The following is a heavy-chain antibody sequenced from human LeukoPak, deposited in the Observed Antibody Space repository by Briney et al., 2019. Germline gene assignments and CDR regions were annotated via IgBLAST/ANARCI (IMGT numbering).Heavy chain of an antibody. CDR1: GYTFTSYA. J-gene: IGHJ4*02. CDR2: INAGNGNT. V-gene: IGHV1-3*01. CDR3: ARSPVYSSSWSEGDY. D-gene: IGHD6-13*01. Sequence: ASVKVSCKASGYTFTSYAMHWVRQAPGQRLEWMGWINAGNGNTKYSQKFQGRVTITADESTSTAYMELSSLRSEDTAVYYCARSPVYSSSWSEGDYWGQGTLVTVSS.